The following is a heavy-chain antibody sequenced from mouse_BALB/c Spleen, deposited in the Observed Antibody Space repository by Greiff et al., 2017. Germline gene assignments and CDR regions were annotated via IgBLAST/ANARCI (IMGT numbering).Heavy chain of an antibody. D-gene: IGHD2-1*01. J-gene: IGHJ4*01. CDR3: TRWGGNYRTVYAMDY. V-gene: IGHV1-5*01. CDR1: GYTFTSYW. Sequence: EVQLQESGTVLARPGASVKMSCKASGYTFTSYWMHWVKQRPGQGLEWIGAIYPGNSDTSYNQKFKGKAKLTAVTSTSTAYMELSSLTNEDSAVYYCTRWGGNYRTVYAMDYWGQGTSVTVSS. CDR2: IYPGNSDT.